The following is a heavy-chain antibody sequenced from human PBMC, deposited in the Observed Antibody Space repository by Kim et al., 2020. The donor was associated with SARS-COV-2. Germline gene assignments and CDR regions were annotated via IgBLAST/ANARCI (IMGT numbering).Heavy chain of an antibody. V-gene: IGHV3-23*01. D-gene: IGHD3-9*01. CDR3: AKDRRYFDWLLPFDY. J-gene: IGHJ4*02. Sequence: SVKGRFTISRDNSKNTLYLQMNSLRAEDTAVYYCAKDRRYFDWLLPFDYWGQGTLVTVSS.